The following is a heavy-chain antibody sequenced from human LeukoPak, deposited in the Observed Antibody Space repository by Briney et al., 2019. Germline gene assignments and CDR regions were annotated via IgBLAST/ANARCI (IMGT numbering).Heavy chain of an antibody. D-gene: IGHD3-22*01. CDR3: ARGRMIVVKMVLGYWFDP. J-gene: IGHJ5*02. CDR2: INHSGST. CDR1: GGSFSGYY. Sequence: SETLSLTCALYGGSFSGYYWSWIRQPPGKGLEWIGEINHSGSTNYNPSLKSRFTISVDTSKNQFSLKLSSVTAADTAVYYCARGRMIVVKMVLGYWFDPWGQGTLVTVSS. V-gene: IGHV4-34*01.